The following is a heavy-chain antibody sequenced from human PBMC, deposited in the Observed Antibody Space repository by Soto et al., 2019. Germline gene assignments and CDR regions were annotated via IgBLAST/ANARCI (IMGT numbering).Heavy chain of an antibody. CDR2: IYWDDDK. D-gene: IGHD3-9*01. CDR1: GFSLSTSGVG. Sequence: SGPTLVNPTQTLTLTCTFSGFSLSTSGVGVGWIRQPPGKALECLALIYWDDDKRYSPSLKSRLTITKDTSKNQVVLTMTNMDHVETATYYCAKSKKIKIFLLVIIRGGHWFDPCGQGNLVTVS. J-gene: IGHJ5*02. V-gene: IGHV2-5*02. CDR3: AKSKKIKIFLLVIIRGGHWFDP.